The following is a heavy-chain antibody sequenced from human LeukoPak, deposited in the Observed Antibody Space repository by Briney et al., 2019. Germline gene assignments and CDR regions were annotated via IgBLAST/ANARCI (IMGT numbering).Heavy chain of an antibody. CDR1: GGTFSSYA. CDR3: ARVQLSDRNWFDP. CDR2: IIPILGIA. Sequence: GASVKVSCKASGGTFSSYAISWVRQAPGQGLEWMGRIIPILGIANYAQKFQGRVTITADKSTSTAYMELSSLRSEDTAVYYCARVQLSDRNWFDPWGQGTLVTVSS. J-gene: IGHJ5*02. D-gene: IGHD5-18*01. V-gene: IGHV1-69*04.